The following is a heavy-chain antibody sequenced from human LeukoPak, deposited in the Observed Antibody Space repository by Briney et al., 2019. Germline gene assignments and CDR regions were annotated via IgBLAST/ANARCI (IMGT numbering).Heavy chain of an antibody. CDR2: INPNSGGT. Sequence: ASVKVSCKASGYTFTSYYMHWVRQAPGQGLEWMGWINPNSGGTNYAQKFQGRVTMTRDMSTSTVYMELSSLRSEDTAVYYCASSCSGGSCRSNDAFDIWGQGTMVTVSS. V-gene: IGHV1-2*02. J-gene: IGHJ3*02. CDR3: ASSCSGGSCRSNDAFDI. D-gene: IGHD2-15*01. CDR1: GYTFTSYY.